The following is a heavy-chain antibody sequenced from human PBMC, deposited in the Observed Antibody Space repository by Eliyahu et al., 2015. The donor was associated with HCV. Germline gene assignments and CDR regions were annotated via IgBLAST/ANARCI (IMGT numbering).Heavy chain of an antibody. J-gene: IGHJ4*02. CDR1: GFTFSSYG. V-gene: IGHV3-30*18. CDR2: LSYDGNDK. Sequence: QVQLVESGGGVVQPGRSLRLSCAASGFTFSSYGMHWVRQAPGKGLEWVAVLSYDGNDKYYADSVKGRFTISRDNSKNTLYLQMNSLRTEDTAVYYCAKDSDTYGAEYYFDYWGQGTLVTVSS. CDR3: AKDSDTYGAEYYFDY. D-gene: IGHD4/OR15-4a*01.